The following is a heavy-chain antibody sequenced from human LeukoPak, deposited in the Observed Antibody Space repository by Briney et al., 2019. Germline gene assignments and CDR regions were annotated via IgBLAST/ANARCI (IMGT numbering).Heavy chain of an antibody. CDR3: ARDRLPPPGVYCFDP. CDR1: GFTFSTYA. Sequence: PGGSLRLSCAASGFTFSTYAMHCVRQAPGKGLEWVAAISSDGNHKHFADSVRGRFTISRDNSKNTLFLQMNSLRPDDTAVYYCARDRLPPPGVYCFDPWGQGTLVTVSS. CDR2: ISSDGNHK. J-gene: IGHJ5*02. D-gene: IGHD5-12*01. V-gene: IGHV3-30-3*01.